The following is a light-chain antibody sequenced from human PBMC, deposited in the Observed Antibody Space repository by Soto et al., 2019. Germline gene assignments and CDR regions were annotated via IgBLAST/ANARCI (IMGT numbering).Light chain of an antibody. CDR3: QQSYSTTWT. J-gene: IGKJ1*01. V-gene: IGKV1-39*01. Sequence: DIQMTQSPSSLSASVGDRVTITCRASQGISTYLNWYQQRPGKAPKLLIYAASSLQSGVPSRFSGSGSETHFTLTISRLQPEDFATYSCQQSYSTTWTFGQGTKVEIK. CDR2: AAS. CDR1: QGISTY.